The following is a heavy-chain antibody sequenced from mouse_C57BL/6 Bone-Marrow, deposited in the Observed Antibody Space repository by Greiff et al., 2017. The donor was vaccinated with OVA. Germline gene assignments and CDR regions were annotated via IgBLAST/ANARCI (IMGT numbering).Heavy chain of an antibody. CDR1: GYTFTSYW. CDR2: IDPSDSET. J-gene: IGHJ1*03. D-gene: IGHD2-3*01. V-gene: IGHV1-52*01. CDR3: ARRRYDRYFDV. Sequence: VQLQQPGAELVRPGSSVKLSCKASGYTFTSYWMHWVKQRPIQGLEWIGNIDPSDSETHYNQKFKDKATLTVDKSSSTAYMQLSSLTSEDSAVYYCARRRYDRYFDVWGTGTTVTVSS.